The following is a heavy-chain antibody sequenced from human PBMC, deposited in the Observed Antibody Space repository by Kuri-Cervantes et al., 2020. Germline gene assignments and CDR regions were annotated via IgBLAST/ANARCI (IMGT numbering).Heavy chain of an antibody. CDR2: IYSGGST. CDR3: ARGGAKGFKGLDY. V-gene: IGHV3-66*01. J-gene: IGHJ4*02. Sequence: GGSLRLSCAASGFTVSSNYMSWVRQAPGKGLEWVSVIYSGGSTYYADSVKGRFTISRDNAKNTLYLQMNSLRAEDTAVYYCARGGAKGFKGLDYWGQGTLVTVSS. D-gene: IGHD3-10*01. CDR1: GFTVSSNY.